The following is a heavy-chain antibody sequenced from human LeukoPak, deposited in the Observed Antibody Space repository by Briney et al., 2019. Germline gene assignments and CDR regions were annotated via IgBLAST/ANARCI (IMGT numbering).Heavy chain of an antibody. J-gene: IGHJ4*02. D-gene: IGHD5-18*01. CDR1: EFTFSSYS. Sequence: GGSLRLSCEASEFTFSSYSINWVRQAPGKGLEWVSPISSIRNYIYYADSVRGRFTISRDNARNSLYLQMNSLRAEDTAVYYCARLRGGYNYALGPFDYWGQGTLVTVSS. CDR3: ARLRGGYNYALGPFDY. V-gene: IGHV3-21*01. CDR2: ISSIRNYI.